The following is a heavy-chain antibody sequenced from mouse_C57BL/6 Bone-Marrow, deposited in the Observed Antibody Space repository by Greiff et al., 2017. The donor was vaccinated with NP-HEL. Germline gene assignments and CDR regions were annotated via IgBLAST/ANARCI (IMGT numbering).Heavy chain of an antibody. CDR2: ISYDGSN. D-gene: IGHD4-1*01. J-gene: IGHJ3*01. V-gene: IGHV3-6*01. CDR1: GYSITSGYY. Sequence: ESGPGLVKPSQSLSLTCSVTGYSITSGYYWNWIRQFPGNKLEWMGYISYDGSNNYNPSLKNRISITRDTSKNQFFLKLNSVTTEDTATYYCARGPGTLASYWGQGTLVTVSA. CDR3: ARGPGTLASY.